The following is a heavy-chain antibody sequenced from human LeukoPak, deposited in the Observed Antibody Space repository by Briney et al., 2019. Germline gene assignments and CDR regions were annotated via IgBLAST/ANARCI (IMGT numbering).Heavy chain of an antibody. J-gene: IGHJ4*02. CDR2: IYYSGST. CDR3: ARAGDSSGYEYYFDY. Sequence: PSETLSLTCTVSGGSISSSSYYWGWIRQPPGKGLEWIGSIYYSGSTYYNPSLKSRVTISVDTSKNQFSLKVSSVTAADTAVYYCARAGDSSGYEYYFDYWGQGTLVTVSS. V-gene: IGHV4-39*07. CDR1: GGSISSSSYY. D-gene: IGHD3-22*01.